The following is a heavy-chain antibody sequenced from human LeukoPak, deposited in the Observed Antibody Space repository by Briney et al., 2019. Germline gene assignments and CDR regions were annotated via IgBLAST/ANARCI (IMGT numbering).Heavy chain of an antibody. J-gene: IGHJ5*02. CDR3: ARAGTTVTTNWFDP. CDR2: ISHSGST. CDR1: GGSISSYY. D-gene: IGHD4-17*01. V-gene: IGHV4-59*12. Sequence: SETLSLTCTVSGGSISSYYWSWIRQPPGKGLEWIGSISHSGSTYYNPSLKSRVTISVDRSKNQFSLKLSSVTAADTAVYYCARAGTTVTTNWFDPWGQGTLVTVSS.